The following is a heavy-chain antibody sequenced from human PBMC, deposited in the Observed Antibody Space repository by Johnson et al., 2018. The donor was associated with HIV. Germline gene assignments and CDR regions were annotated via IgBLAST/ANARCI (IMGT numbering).Heavy chain of an antibody. J-gene: IGHJ3*02. Sequence: EVQLVESGGGLVQPGGSLRLSCAASGFIVSNIYMNWVRQTPGKGLEWVSIIYSGGSTYHADSVKGRFSISRDNSKNTLYLEINSLRAEDTAVYYCARAPGYSRAFDIWGQGTMVTVSS. CDR2: IYSGGST. CDR3: ARAPGYSRAFDI. D-gene: IGHD5-18*01. V-gene: IGHV3-66*01. CDR1: GFIVSNIY.